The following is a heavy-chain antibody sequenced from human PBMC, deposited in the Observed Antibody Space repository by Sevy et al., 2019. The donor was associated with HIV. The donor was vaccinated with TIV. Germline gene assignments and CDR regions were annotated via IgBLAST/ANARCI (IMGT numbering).Heavy chain of an antibody. CDR3: AKSPPRCSGGTCSFDY. J-gene: IGHJ4*02. Sequence: GGSLRLSCAASGFTFSSYAMSWVRQAPGKGLEWVSDISGSGGSTYYADSVKGRFTISRDNSKNTLYLQMNSLRAEDTAVYYCAKSPPRCSGGTCSFDYWGQGTLVTVSS. D-gene: IGHD2-15*01. V-gene: IGHV3-23*01. CDR2: ISGSGGST. CDR1: GFTFSSYA.